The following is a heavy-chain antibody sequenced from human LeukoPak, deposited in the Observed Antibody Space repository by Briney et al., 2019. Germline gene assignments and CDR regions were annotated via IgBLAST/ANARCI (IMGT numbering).Heavy chain of an antibody. CDR3: AREWRGYSYFDY. V-gene: IGHV3-48*01. J-gene: IGHJ4*02. CDR1: GFTLSSYN. CDR2: ISISSSTM. D-gene: IGHD5-18*01. Sequence: PGGSLRLSCAASGFTLSSYNMNWVRQATGKGLEWISYISISSSTMYYADSVKGRFTISRDNTKNSLYLQMNSLRVEDTAVYYCAREWRGYSYFDYWGQGTLVTVSS.